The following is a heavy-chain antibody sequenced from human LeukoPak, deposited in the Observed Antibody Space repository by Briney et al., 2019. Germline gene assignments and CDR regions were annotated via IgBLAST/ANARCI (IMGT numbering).Heavy chain of an antibody. D-gene: IGHD3-22*01. CDR2: INHSGST. CDR3: ARGRLNYYDSSGNLGY. V-gene: IGHV4-34*01. Sequence: SETLSLTCAVYGGSFSGYYWSWLRQPPGKGLEWIGEINHSGSTNYNPSLKSRVTISVDTSKNQFSLKLSSVTAADTAVYYCARGRLNYYDSSGNLGYWGQGTLVTVSS. CDR1: GGSFSGYY. J-gene: IGHJ4*02.